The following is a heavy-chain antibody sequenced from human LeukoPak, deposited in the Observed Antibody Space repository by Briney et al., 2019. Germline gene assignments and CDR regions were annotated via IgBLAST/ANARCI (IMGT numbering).Heavy chain of an antibody. CDR1: RFTFTNYW. J-gene: IGHJ4*02. CDR2: IGSSGTTI. V-gene: IGHV3-48*04. CDR3: ALLAVASDFDY. Sequence: GGSLRLSCAASRFTFTNYWMSWVRQAPGKGLEWVSNIGSSGTTIYYADSVKGRFSISRDNAKNSLYLQMNSLRVEDTAVYYCALLAVASDFDYWGQGALVTVSS. D-gene: IGHD6-19*01.